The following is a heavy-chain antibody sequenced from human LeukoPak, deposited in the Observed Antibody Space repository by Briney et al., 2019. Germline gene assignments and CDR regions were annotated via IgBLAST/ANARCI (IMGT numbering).Heavy chain of an antibody. J-gene: IGHJ3*02. CDR2: IYPGDSDT. D-gene: IGHD3-3*01. V-gene: IGHV5-51*01. CDR3: ARQDGRRTIPAFDI. CDR1: GYSFTSYW. Sequence: GSLKISCKGSGYSFTSYWIGWVRQMPGKGLEWMGIIYPGDSDTRYSPSFQGQVTISADKSNSTAYLQWSSLKSSDTAMYYCARQDGRRTIPAFDIWGQGTVVTVSS.